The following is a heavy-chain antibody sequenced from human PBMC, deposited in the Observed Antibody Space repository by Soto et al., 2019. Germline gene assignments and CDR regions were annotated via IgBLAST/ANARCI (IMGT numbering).Heavy chain of an antibody. J-gene: IGHJ5*02. Sequence: QVQLVQSGAEVKKPGSSVKVSCKASGGSFNSFAVSWVRQAPEQGLEWMGGIIPFFNTTSYAQRFQGRVTITADESTSTAYMELRRLRSQDTAVYYCARLESTYFDSSGYYWFDPWGQGTLVTVSS. CDR2: IIPFFNTT. CDR3: ARLESTYFDSSGYYWFDP. V-gene: IGHV1-69*01. CDR1: GGSFNSFA. D-gene: IGHD3-22*01.